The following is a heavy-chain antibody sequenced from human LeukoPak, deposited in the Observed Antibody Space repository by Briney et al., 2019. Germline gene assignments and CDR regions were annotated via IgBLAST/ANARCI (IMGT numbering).Heavy chain of an antibody. J-gene: IGHJ4*02. CDR2: INPNSGGT. CDR1: GYTFTGYY. Sequence: ASVKVSCKASGYTFTGYYMHWVRQAPGQGLEWMGWINPNSGGTNYAQKPQGRVTMTRDTSISTAYMELSRLRSDDTAVYYCARQVGGSYYFDYWGQGTLVTVSS. CDR3: ARQVGGSYYFDY. D-gene: IGHD1-26*01. V-gene: IGHV1-2*02.